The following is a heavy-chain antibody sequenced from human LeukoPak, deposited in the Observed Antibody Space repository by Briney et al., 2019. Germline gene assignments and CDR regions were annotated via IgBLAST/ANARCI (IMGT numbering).Heavy chain of an antibody. CDR2: IRSKANSYAT. D-gene: IGHD2-2*01. Sequence: EGSLRLSCAASGFTFSGSAMHWVRQASGKGLEWVGRIRSKANSYATAYAASVKGRFTISRDDSKNTAYLQMNSLKTEDTAVYYCTRQSKYQLLSRFDPWGQGTLVTVSS. V-gene: IGHV3-73*01. CDR1: GFTFSGSA. J-gene: IGHJ5*02. CDR3: TRQSKYQLLSRFDP.